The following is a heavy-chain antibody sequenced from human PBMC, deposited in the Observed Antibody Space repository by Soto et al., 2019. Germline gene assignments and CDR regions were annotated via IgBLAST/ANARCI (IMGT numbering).Heavy chain of an antibody. J-gene: IGHJ4*02. Sequence: GESLKISCKGPGYSFTSYWISWVRQMPGKGLEWMGRIDPSDSYTNYSPSFQGHVTISAGKSISTAYLQWSSLKASDTAIYYCARHSSGWSWDYWGQGTLVTVSS. V-gene: IGHV5-10-1*01. D-gene: IGHD6-19*01. CDR2: IDPSDSYT. CDR3: ARHSSGWSWDY. CDR1: GYSFTSYW.